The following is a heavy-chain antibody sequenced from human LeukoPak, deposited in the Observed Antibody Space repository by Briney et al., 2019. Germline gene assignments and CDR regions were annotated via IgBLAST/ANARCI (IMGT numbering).Heavy chain of an antibody. D-gene: IGHD2-2*01. CDR3: ARDTGHQLSRRNYYAMDV. CDR2: IYYSGST. CDR1: GGSISSSSYY. J-gene: IGHJ6*02. Sequence: SETLSLTCTVSGGSISSSSYYWGWIRQPPGKGLEWIGSIYYSGSTYYNPSLKSRVTISVDTSKNQFSLKVSSVTAADTAVYYCARDTGHQLSRRNYYAMDVWGQGTTVTVSS. V-gene: IGHV4-39*07.